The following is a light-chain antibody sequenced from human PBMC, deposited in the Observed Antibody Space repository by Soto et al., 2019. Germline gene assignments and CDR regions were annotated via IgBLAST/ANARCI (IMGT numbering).Light chain of an antibody. CDR3: SSYADSNSWEVV. V-gene: IGLV2-8*01. J-gene: IGLJ3*02. Sequence: QSALPQPPSASGSPGQSVTIFCTGTSSDIGSCKYVSWYQQHPGKAPKLIIYEVINRPSGVPDRFSGSKSGNTASLTVSGLQADDEADYYCSSYADSNSWEVVFGGGTKLTVL. CDR2: EVI. CDR1: SSDIGSCKY.